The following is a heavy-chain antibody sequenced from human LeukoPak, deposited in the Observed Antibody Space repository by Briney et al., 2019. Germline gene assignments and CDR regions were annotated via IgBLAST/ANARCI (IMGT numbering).Heavy chain of an antibody. V-gene: IGHV3-23*01. D-gene: IGHD2-2*01. CDR3: ARGASCPIVVVPAAPIRGTFDY. CDR1: GFTFCSYA. Sequence: GGSLRLSCAASGFTFCSYAMSWVRQAPGKGLEWVSAISGSGGSTYYADSVKGRFTISRDNSKNTLYLQMNSLRAEDTAVYYCARGASCPIVVVPAAPIRGTFDYWGQGTLVTVSS. J-gene: IGHJ4*02. CDR2: ISGSGGST.